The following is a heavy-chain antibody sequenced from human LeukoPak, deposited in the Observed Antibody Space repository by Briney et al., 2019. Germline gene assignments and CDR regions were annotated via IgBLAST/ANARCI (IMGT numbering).Heavy chain of an antibody. Sequence: NPGGSLRLSCAASGFTFRHYSVHWVRQAPGRGLEWVAVLSFDGTNKNYAESVKGRFTISKDNSNNTLFLQMNSLRLEDTALYYCVRARAGGLEYWGEGTLVTVS. V-gene: IGHV3-30*04. CDR2: LSFDGTNK. D-gene: IGHD3-16*01. CDR1: GFTFRHYS. CDR3: VRARAGGLEY. J-gene: IGHJ4*02.